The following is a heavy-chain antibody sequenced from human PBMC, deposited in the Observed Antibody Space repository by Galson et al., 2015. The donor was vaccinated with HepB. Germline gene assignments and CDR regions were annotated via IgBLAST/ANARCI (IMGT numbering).Heavy chain of an antibody. V-gene: IGHV4-59*01. CDR3: ARGPNWGNWFDP. CDR2: IYYSGST. Sequence: SETLSLTCTVSGGSINSYYWSWIRQPPGKGLEWIGYIYYSGSTGYNPSLKSRVTISVDTSKNQFSLKLTSVTAADTAVYYCARGPNWGNWFDPWGQGTLVTVSS. CDR1: GGSINSYY. D-gene: IGHD7-27*01. J-gene: IGHJ5*02.